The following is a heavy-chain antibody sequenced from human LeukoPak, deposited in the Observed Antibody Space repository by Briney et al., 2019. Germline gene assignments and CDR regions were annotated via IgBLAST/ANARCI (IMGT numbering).Heavy chain of an antibody. D-gene: IGHD3-16*01. CDR1: GGSISSFY. J-gene: IGHJ6*03. Sequence: SETLSLTCTVSGGSISSFYWSWVRQSAGKGLEWIGRVDTSGSTHYNPSLGSRVTMSLDTSKNQFSLNLRSANVADTAVYFCARGLGGASYYMDVWGKGTTVTVSS. CDR3: ARGLGGASYYMDV. V-gene: IGHV4-4*07. CDR2: VDTSGST.